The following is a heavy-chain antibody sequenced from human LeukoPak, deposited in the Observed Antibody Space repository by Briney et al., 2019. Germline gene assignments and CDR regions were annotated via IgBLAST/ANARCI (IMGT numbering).Heavy chain of an antibody. CDR1: GFTFSSYW. CDR2: IKQDGSEK. J-gene: IGHJ3*02. V-gene: IGHV3-7*01. D-gene: IGHD5-12*01. Sequence: GGSLRLSCAASGFTFSSYWMSWVRQAPGKGLEWVANIKQDGSEKYYVDSVNGRFTISRDNAKNSLYLQMNSLRAEDTAVYYCARDTDIVATTDAFDIWGQGTMVTVSS. CDR3: ARDTDIVATTDAFDI.